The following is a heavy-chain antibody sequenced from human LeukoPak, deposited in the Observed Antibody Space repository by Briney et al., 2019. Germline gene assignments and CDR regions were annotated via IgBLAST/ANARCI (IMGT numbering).Heavy chain of an antibody. J-gene: IGHJ3*02. CDR3: AKDRGQLLNDAFDI. CDR2: ISSSGSTI. V-gene: IGHV3-11*01. Sequence: GGSLRLSCAASGFTFSDYYMSWIRQAPGKGLEWVSYISSSGSTIYYADSVKGRFTISRDNAKNSLYLQMNSLRAEDTALYYCAKDRGQLLNDAFDIWGQGTMVAVSS. D-gene: IGHD2-2*01. CDR1: GFTFSDYY.